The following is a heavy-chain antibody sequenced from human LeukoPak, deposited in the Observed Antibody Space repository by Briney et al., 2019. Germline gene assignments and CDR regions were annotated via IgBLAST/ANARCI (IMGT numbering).Heavy chain of an antibody. J-gene: IGHJ5*02. CDR3: ARGYGDYGGDWFDP. V-gene: IGHV4-30-2*01. Sequence: SETLSLTCAVSGGSISSGGYSWSWIRQPPGKGLEWIGYIYHSGSTYYNPSLKSRVTISVDRSKNQFSLKLSSVTAADTAVYYCARGYGDYGGDWFDPWGQGTLVTVSS. D-gene: IGHD4-17*01. CDR1: GGSISSGGYS. CDR2: IYHSGST.